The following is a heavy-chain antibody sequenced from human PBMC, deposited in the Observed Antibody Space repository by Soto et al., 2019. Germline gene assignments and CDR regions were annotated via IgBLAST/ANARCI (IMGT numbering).Heavy chain of an antibody. Sequence: QVHLVESGGGGVQPGRSLRLSCAASGFTFSSYGMHWVRQAPGKGLEWVAVIWYDGSNKYYADSVKGRFTISRDNSKNTLYPQMNSLRAEDTAVYYCARDLDYYDSTERGLGYWGQGTLVTVS. CDR3: ARDLDYYDSTERGLGY. V-gene: IGHV3-33*01. J-gene: IGHJ4*02. D-gene: IGHD3-22*01. CDR2: IWYDGSNK. CDR1: GFTFSSYG.